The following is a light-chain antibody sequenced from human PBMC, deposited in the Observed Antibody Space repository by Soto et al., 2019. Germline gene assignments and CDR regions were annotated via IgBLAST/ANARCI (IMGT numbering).Light chain of an antibody. CDR2: DAS. CDR3: QHYADSPHT. V-gene: IGKV3-11*01. Sequence: EIVLTQSPATLSLSPGERATLSCRASQSVSTYLAWYQQKAGQPPRLLIYDASNRATDIPDRFSGSGYGTDFILTISRLEPEDFAVYYCQHYADSPHTFGQGTKLEIK. CDR1: QSVSTY. J-gene: IGKJ2*01.